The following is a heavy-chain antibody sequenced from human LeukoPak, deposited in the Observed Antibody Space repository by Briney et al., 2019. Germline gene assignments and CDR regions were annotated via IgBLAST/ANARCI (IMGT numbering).Heavy chain of an antibody. J-gene: IGHJ6*03. CDR3: ARGVGATISYYHYYIDV. CDR2: MNPNSGKT. V-gene: IGHV1-8*03. Sequence: ASVKVSCKASGYTSTSYDIIWVRQATGQGLEWMGWMNPNSGKTGYAQKFQGRVTITRNTSISTVYMELSSLRSEDTAVYYCARGVGATISYYHYYIDVWGKGTTVTVSS. D-gene: IGHD1-26*01. CDR1: GYTSTSYD.